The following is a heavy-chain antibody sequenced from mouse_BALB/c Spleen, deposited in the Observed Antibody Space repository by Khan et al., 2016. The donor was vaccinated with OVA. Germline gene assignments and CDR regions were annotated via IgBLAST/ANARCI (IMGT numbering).Heavy chain of an antibody. D-gene: IGHD2-14*01. Sequence: QVQLKQSGPGLVAPSQSLSITCTVSGFSLSRYNIHWVRQPPGKGLEWLGMIWGGGGTDYNSTLKIRLSISKDNSKCQVFLQMNRLQTDDTDMYYCARAYYRYDGYYAMDYWGQGTSVNVSS. CDR1: GFSLSRYN. V-gene: IGHV2-6-4*01. CDR2: IWGGGGT. CDR3: ARAYYRYDGYYAMDY. J-gene: IGHJ4*01.